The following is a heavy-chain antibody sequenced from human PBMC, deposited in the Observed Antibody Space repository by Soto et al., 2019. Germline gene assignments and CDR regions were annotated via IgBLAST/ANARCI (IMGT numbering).Heavy chain of an antibody. CDR2: IYYSGST. Sequence: SETLSLTCAVSGGSISSGGYSWSWIRQPPGKGLEWIGSIYYSGSTYYNPSLKSRVTVSVDTSKNQLSLKLSSVTAADTAVYYCARAPSGYHFDYWGQGTLVTVSS. V-gene: IGHV4-30-2*03. CDR3: ARAPSGYHFDY. J-gene: IGHJ4*02. D-gene: IGHD5-12*01. CDR1: GGSISSGGYS.